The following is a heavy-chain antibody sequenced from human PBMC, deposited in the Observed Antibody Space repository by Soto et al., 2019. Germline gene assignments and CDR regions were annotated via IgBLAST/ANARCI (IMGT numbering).Heavy chain of an antibody. V-gene: IGHV1-69*01. CDR1: GGTFSSYA. Sequence: QVQLVQSGAEVKKPGSSVKVSCKASGGTFSSYAISWVRQAPGQGLEWMGGIIPIFGTANYAQKFQGRVTITADESTSTAYMELSSLRSEDTAVYYCARVVAKGGSHLTYYYYGMDVWGQGNTVTVSS. CDR2: IIPIFGTA. D-gene: IGHD2-15*01. J-gene: IGHJ6*02. CDR3: ARVVAKGGSHLTYYYYGMDV.